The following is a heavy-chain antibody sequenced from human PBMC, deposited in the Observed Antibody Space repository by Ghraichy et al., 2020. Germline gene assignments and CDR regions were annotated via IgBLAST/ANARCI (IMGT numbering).Heavy chain of an antibody. Sequence: SVKVSCMASGFTFTSSAMQWVRQARGQRLEWIGWIVVGSGNTNYAQKFQERVTITRDMSTSTAYMELSSLRSEDTAVYYCLTQRGAFDIWGQGTMVTVSS. CDR1: GFTFTSSA. D-gene: IGHD1-14*01. V-gene: IGHV1-58*02. CDR2: IVVGSGNT. J-gene: IGHJ3*02. CDR3: LTQRGAFDI.